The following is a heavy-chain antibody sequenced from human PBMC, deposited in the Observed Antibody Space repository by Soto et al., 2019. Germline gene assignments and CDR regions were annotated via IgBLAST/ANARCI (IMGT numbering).Heavy chain of an antibody. CDR3: AKDIDSSGWYSLDY. J-gene: IGHJ4*02. CDR1: GFTFDDYT. D-gene: IGHD6-19*01. Sequence: PGGSLRLSCAASGFTFDDYTMHWARQAPGRGLEWVSLISWDGAGTYYADSVKGRFTISRDNSKNSLYLQMNSLRTEDTALYYCAKDIDSSGWYSLDYWGQGTLVTVSS. V-gene: IGHV3-43*01. CDR2: ISWDGAGT.